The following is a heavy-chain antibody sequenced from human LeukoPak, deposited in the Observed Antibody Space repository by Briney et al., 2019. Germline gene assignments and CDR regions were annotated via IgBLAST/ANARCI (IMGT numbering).Heavy chain of an antibody. CDR3: AKDRAVAPLDY. CDR2: ISSSGSTI. J-gene: IGHJ4*02. D-gene: IGHD4-23*01. Sequence: GGSLRLSCAASGFTFSDYYMSWIRQAPGKGLEWVSYISSSGSTIYYADSVKGRFTISRDNSKNTLYLQMNSLRAEDTAVYYCAKDRAVAPLDYWGQGTLVTVSS. V-gene: IGHV3-11*01. CDR1: GFTFSDYY.